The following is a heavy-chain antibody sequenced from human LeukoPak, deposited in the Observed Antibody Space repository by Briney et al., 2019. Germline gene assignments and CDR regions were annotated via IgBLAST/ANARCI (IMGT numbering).Heavy chain of an antibody. Sequence: PGGSLRLSCAASGFTFSSYEVNWVRQAPGKGLEWVSYISSSGYTIYYADSVKGRFTISRDNAQSSLYLQLNSLRAEDTAVYYCARGDPPDYWGQGTLVTVSS. CDR1: GFTFSSYE. V-gene: IGHV3-48*03. J-gene: IGHJ4*02. CDR3: ARGDPPDY. CDR2: ISSSGYTI.